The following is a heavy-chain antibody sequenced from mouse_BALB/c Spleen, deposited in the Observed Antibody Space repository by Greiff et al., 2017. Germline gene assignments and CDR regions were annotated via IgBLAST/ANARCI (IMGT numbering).Heavy chain of an antibody. Sequence: VQLQQSGPELVKPGASVKMSCKASGYTFTSYVMHWVKQKPGQGLEWIGYINPYNDGTKYNEKFKGKATLTSDKSSSTAYMELSSLTSEDSAVYYCARRAYYGNYGDAMDYWGQGTSVTVSS. CDR2: INPYNDGT. CDR1: GYTFTSYV. J-gene: IGHJ4*01. CDR3: ARRAYYGNYGDAMDY. V-gene: IGHV1-14*01. D-gene: IGHD2-10*01.